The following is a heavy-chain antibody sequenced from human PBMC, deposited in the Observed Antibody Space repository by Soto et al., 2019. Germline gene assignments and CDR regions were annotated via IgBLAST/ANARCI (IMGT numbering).Heavy chain of an antibody. D-gene: IGHD4-4*01. J-gene: IGHJ6*02. CDR2: IIPIFGTA. CDR1: GGTFSSYA. CDR3: AREAAGTVTTYYYYYGMDV. Sequence: QVQLVQSGAEVKKPGSSVKVSCKASGGTFSSYAISWVRQAPGQGLEWMGGIIPIFGTANYAQKFQGRVTITEDESTSTAYMELSSLRSEDTAVYYCAREAAGTVTTYYYYYGMDVWGQGTTVTVSS. V-gene: IGHV1-69*01.